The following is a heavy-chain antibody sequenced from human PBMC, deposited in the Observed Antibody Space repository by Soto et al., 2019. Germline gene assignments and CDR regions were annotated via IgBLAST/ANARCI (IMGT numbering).Heavy chain of an antibody. CDR2: ISPSGST. V-gene: IGHV4-28*03. J-gene: IGHJ5*02. CDR3: AKVVGTCRAPWFDP. CDR1: GYSISSSNW. D-gene: IGHD1-7*01. Sequence: SETLSLTCAVSGYSISSSNWWGCIRQPPGKGLEWIGYISPSGSTYYNPSLQSRVTMSVDTSKNQFSLTLSSVTAMDTAVYYCAKVVGTCRAPWFDPWGQGTLVTVSS.